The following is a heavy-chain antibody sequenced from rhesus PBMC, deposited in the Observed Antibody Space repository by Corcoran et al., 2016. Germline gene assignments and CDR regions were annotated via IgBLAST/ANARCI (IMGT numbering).Heavy chain of an antibody. CDR3: ATETGDTAGSAFDY. D-gene: IGHD5-42*01. Sequence: QVQLVQSGSEIKQPGASVKLSCQASGNTFTSYYIHWVSQGPGQALEWIRLLSPYNDNKPYAQNFQDRGTITTDTSTGTGFMELSSLRSEDTAVYYCATETGDTAGSAFDYWGQGVLVTVSS. CDR2: LSPYNDNK. J-gene: IGHJ4*01. CDR1: GNTFTSYY. V-gene: IGHV1-180*01.